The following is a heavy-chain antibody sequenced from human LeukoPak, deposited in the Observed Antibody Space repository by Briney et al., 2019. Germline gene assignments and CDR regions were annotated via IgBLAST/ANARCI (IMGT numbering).Heavy chain of an antibody. CDR2: TGLNSVNT. CDR1: GFTFSRHA. J-gene: IGHJ4*02. D-gene: IGHD5-24*01. V-gene: IGHV3-23*01. Sequence: GGSLRLSCAASGFTFSRHAMSWVRQAPGKGLEWVSTTGLNSVNTLCAESVQGRFSISRDNSKDTLDLQMDNLRVDDTAVYYCAKGDDIGKHPTRAYYFDTWGQGTLVTVSS. CDR3: AKGDDIGKHPTRAYYFDT.